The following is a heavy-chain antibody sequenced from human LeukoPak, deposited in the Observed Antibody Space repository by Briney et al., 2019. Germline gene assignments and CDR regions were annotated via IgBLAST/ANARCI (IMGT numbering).Heavy chain of an antibody. V-gene: IGHV4-39*07. CDR1: GGSISSSNYY. CDR3: ASRDSSGFRY. CDR2: INHSGST. J-gene: IGHJ4*02. D-gene: IGHD3-22*01. Sequence: SETLSLTCTVSGGSISSSNYYWSWIRQPPGKGLEWIGEINHSGSTNYNPSLKSRVTISVDTSKNQFSLKLSSVTAADTAVYYCASRDSSGFRYWGQGTLVTVSS.